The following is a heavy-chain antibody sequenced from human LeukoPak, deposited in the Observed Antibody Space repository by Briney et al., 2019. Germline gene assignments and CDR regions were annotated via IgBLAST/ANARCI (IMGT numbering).Heavy chain of an antibody. CDR3: ARTTTVTTSSYGY. Sequence: PGGSLRLSCAASGFTFSSYSMNWVRQAPGKGLEWVSSISSSSSYIYYADSVKGRFTISRDNAKNSQYLQMNSLRAEDTAVYYCARTTTVTTSSYGYWGQGTLVTVSS. D-gene: IGHD4-17*01. CDR1: GFTFSSYS. J-gene: IGHJ4*02. V-gene: IGHV3-21*01. CDR2: ISSSSSYI.